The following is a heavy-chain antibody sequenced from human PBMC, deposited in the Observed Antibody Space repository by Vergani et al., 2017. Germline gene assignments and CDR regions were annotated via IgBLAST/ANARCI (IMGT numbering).Heavy chain of an antibody. CDR1: GFTFSNVW. J-gene: IGHJ4*02. D-gene: IGHD3-9*01. CDR2: IKSKTDGGTT. CDR3: TTHTYYDILTLYY. V-gene: IGHV3-15*01. Sequence: EVQLVESGGGLVKPGGSLRLSCAASGFTFSNVWMSWVRQAPGKGLEWVGRIKSKTDGGTTDYAAPVKGRFTISRDDSKNTLYLQMNSLKTEDTAVYYCTTHTYYDILTLYYWGQGTLVTVSS.